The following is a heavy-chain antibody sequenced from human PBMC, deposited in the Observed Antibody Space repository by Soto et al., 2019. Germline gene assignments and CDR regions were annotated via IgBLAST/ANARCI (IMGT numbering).Heavy chain of an antibody. CDR3: ARGAPNVDTAMENWFDP. D-gene: IGHD5-18*01. CDR2: INPSGGST. V-gene: IGHV1-46*03. CDR1: GYTFTSYY. Sequence: ASVKVSCKASGYTFTSYYMHWVRQAPGQGLEWMGIINPSGGSTSYAQKFQGRVTMTRDTSTSTVYMELSSLRSEDTAVYYCARGAPNVDTAMENWFDPWGQGTLVTVSS. J-gene: IGHJ5*02.